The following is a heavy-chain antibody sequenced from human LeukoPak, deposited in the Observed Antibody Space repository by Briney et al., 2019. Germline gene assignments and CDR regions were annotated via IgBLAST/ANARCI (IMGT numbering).Heavy chain of an antibody. V-gene: IGHV3-23*01. Sequence: GGSLRLSCVASGFTFSNFAMVWVRQAPGKGLEWVSAFTAGSSTKKYADSVKDRFTISRDNSKDTLYLQMTGLGDQDTALYYCAREPNGDDMGAFDRQRWGRDTLVTVSS. CDR3: AREPNGDDMGAFDRQR. CDR1: GFTFSNFA. D-gene: IGHD4-17*01. J-gene: IGHJ1*01. CDR2: FTAGSSTK.